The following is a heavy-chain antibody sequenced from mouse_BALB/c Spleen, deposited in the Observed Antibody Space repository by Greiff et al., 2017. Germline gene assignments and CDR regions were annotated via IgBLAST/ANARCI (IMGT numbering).Heavy chain of an antibody. J-gene: IGHJ4*01. CDR2: ISSGSSTI. D-gene: IGHD2-14*01. CDR3: ARDYRYDVRAMDY. V-gene: IGHV5-17*02. Sequence: EVQRVESGGGLVQPGGSRKLSCAASGFTFSSFGMHWVRQAPEKGLEWVAYISSGSSTIYYADTVKGRFTISRDNPKNTLFLQMTSLRSEDTAMYYCARDYRYDVRAMDYWGQGTSVTVSS. CDR1: GFTFSSFG.